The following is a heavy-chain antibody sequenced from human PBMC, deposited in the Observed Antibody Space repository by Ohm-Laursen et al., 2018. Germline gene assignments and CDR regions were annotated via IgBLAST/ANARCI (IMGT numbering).Heavy chain of an antibody. V-gene: IGHV3-11*06. D-gene: IGHD3-16*02. CDR2: ISSSSSYI. CDR1: GFTFSDYY. CDR3: AREGELSSYYYGMDV. Sequence: SLRLSCAASGFTFSDYYMRWIRQAPGKGLEWVSSISSSSSYIYYADSVKGRFTISRDNAKNSLYLQMNSLRAKDTAVYYCAREGELSSYYYGMDVWGQGTTVTVSS. J-gene: IGHJ6*02.